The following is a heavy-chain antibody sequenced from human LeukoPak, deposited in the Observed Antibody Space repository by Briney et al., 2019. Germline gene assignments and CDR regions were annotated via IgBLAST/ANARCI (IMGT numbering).Heavy chain of an antibody. CDR2: IYSSGST. CDR3: ARYRGTYGYYFDY. Sequence: SETPSLTRTVSGGSISNYYWSWIRQPPGKGLEWIGYIYSSGSTKYNPSLKGRVTISADTSKNQFSLKLTSVTAADTAVYYCARYRGTYGYYFDYWGQGKLVIVSS. CDR1: GGSISNYY. V-gene: IGHV4-59*01. D-gene: IGHD5-24*01. J-gene: IGHJ4*02.